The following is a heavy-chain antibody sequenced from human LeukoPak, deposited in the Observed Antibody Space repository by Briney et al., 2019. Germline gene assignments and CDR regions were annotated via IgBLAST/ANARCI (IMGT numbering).Heavy chain of an antibody. CDR1: GGSISTYY. D-gene: IGHD6-19*01. V-gene: IGHV4-4*07. CDR2: VNASGGT. Sequence: SETLSLTCTASGGSISTYYWSWVRQPAGQGLEWIGSVNASGGTDYNPSLKHRVTLSVDTSKNQFYLRLSSVTAADTAVYYCARVLYSSAWIFDYWGQGTLVTVSS. J-gene: IGHJ4*02. CDR3: ARVLYSSAWIFDY.